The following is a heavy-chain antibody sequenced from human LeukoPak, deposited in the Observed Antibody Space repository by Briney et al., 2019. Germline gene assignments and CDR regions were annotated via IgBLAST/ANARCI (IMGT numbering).Heavy chain of an antibody. CDR2: INSDSGFT. CDR1: GYTFTGYY. CDR3: ARNFDMKGFDP. J-gene: IGHJ5*02. D-gene: IGHD3-9*01. Sequence: ASVKVSCKASGYTFTGYYMNWVRQAPGQGLEWMGWINSDSGFTKYAQKFQGRVTMTRDTSITTVYMDLTRLASDDTAVYYCARNFDMKGFDPWGQGTLVTVSS. V-gene: IGHV1-2*02.